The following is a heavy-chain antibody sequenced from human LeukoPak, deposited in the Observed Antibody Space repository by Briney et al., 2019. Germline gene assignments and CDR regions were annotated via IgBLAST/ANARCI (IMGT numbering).Heavy chain of an antibody. CDR3: ARVGGYYDSSGLDY. V-gene: IGHV3-30*03. Sequence: GGSLRLSCAASGFTFSSYGMHWVRQAPGKGLEWVAVISYDGSNKYYADSVKGRFTISRDNAKNSLYLQMNSLRAEDTAVYYCARVGGYYDSSGLDYWGQGTLVTVSS. CDR1: GFTFSSYG. D-gene: IGHD3-22*01. CDR2: ISYDGSNK. J-gene: IGHJ4*02.